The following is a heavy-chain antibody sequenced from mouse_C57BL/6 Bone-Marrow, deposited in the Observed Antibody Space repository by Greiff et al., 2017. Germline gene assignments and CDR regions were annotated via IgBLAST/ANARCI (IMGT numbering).Heavy chain of an antibody. Sequence: EVQLQQSGPELVKPGASVKMSCKASGYTFTDYNMHWVKQSHGKSLEWIGYINPNNGGTSYNQKFKGKATLNLNKSSSTAYMDLRSLTSEDSAVYYCARRAYYSNYVWCAYWGQGTLVTVSA. CDR1: GYTFTDYN. V-gene: IGHV1-22*01. J-gene: IGHJ3*01. D-gene: IGHD2-5*01. CDR3: ARRAYYSNYVWCAY. CDR2: INPNNGGT.